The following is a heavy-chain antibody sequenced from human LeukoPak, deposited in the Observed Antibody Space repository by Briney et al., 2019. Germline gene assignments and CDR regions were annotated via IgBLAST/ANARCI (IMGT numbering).Heavy chain of an antibody. J-gene: IGHJ4*02. CDR1: GGSFSSTSYY. D-gene: IGHD6-19*01. CDR3: ARHKVAVPQGFDY. V-gene: IGHV4-39*01. Sequence: SETLSLTCTVPGGSFSSTSYYWAWIRQPPGKGLEWIGSISHTGSTYYNPSLKSRVTISVDTSKNQFSLRLSSVTAADTAVYYCARHKVAVPQGFDYWGQGTLVTVSS. CDR2: ISHTGST.